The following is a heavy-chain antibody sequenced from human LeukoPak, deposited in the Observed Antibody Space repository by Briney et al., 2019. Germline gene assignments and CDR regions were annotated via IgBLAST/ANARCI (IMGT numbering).Heavy chain of an antibody. J-gene: IGHJ4*02. CDR3: ARDRHKYNYDSGGYPPY. D-gene: IGHD3-22*01. Sequence: PGGSLRLSCSASGFTFSSYEMNWVRQAPGKGLEWISYITGSGDTIYYADSVKGRFTISRDNAKNSLFLQMNSLTADDTAVYYCARDRHKYNYDSGGYPPYWGQGTLVTVSS. V-gene: IGHV3-48*03. CDR2: ITGSGDTI. CDR1: GFTFSSYE.